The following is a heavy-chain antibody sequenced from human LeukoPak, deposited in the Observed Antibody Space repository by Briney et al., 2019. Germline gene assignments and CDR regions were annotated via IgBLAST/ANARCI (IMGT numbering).Heavy chain of an antibody. Sequence: GGSLRLSCAASGFTVSSNYMSWVRQAPGKGLEWVSVIYSGGSTYYSGSVKGRFTISRDNSKNPLYLQMNSLRAEDTAVYYCASKLLWFGELSDDAFDIWGQGTMVTVSS. J-gene: IGHJ3*02. CDR1: GFTVSSNY. V-gene: IGHV3-53*01. CDR2: IYSGGST. CDR3: ASKLLWFGELSDDAFDI. D-gene: IGHD3-10*01.